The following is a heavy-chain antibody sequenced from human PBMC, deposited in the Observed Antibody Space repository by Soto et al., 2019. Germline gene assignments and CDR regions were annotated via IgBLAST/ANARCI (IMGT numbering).Heavy chain of an antibody. CDR1: GFTFSSYG. CDR3: AKDYSRDIVVEGYYYYGMDV. V-gene: IGHV3-30*18. Sequence: GGSLRLSCAASGFTFSSYGMHWVRQAPGKGLGWVAVISYDGSNKYYADSVKGRFTISRDNSKNTLYLQMNSLRAEDTAVYYCAKDYSRDIVVEGYYYYGMDVWGQGTTVTVSS. D-gene: IGHD2-2*01. J-gene: IGHJ6*02. CDR2: ISYDGSNK.